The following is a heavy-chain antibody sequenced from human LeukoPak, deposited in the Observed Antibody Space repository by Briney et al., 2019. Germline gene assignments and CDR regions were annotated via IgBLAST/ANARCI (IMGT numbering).Heavy chain of an antibody. Sequence: ASVKVSCKASGYTLTGFYIHWVRQAPGQGLEWMGWINPYSGGTNYAQKFQDWVTMTRDTSINTAYIELNRLKSDDTAVYYCARALPTSSGYSTAFDIWGQGTMVSVSS. D-gene: IGHD3-22*01. V-gene: IGHV1-2*04. CDR2: INPYSGGT. CDR1: GYTLTGFY. J-gene: IGHJ3*02. CDR3: ARALPTSSGYSTAFDI.